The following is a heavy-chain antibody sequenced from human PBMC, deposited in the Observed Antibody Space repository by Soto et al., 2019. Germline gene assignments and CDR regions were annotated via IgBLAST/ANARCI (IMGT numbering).Heavy chain of an antibody. Sequence: ASVKGSCKASGYTFTSYGSSWVRKANGQGLEWMGWISAYNGNTNYAQKLQGRVTMTTDTSTSTAYMELRSLRSDDTAVYYCARTFGGVIVIDAHAFDIWGQGTMVTVSS. J-gene: IGHJ3*02. D-gene: IGHD3-16*02. CDR2: ISAYNGNT. V-gene: IGHV1-18*04. CDR3: ARTFGGVIVIDAHAFDI. CDR1: GYTFTSYG.